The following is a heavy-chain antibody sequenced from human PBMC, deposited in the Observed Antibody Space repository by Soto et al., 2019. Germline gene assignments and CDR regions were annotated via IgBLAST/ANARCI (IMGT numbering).Heavy chain of an antibody. D-gene: IGHD1-26*01. CDR2: IDTDGSST. Sequence: GDSLKISCAASGFTFSSYWMHWVRQAPGKGLVWVAHIDTDGSSTSYADSVKGRFTVSRDNSKNTVSLQMHSLRPEDTAFYYCAKDRWEFTRYFDSWGQGTLVTVSS. J-gene: IGHJ4*02. CDR1: GFTFSSYW. V-gene: IGHV3-74*01. CDR3: AKDRWEFTRYFDS.